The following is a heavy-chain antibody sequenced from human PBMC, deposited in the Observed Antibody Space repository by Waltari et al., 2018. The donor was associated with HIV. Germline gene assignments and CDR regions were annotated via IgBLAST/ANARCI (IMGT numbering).Heavy chain of an antibody. D-gene: IGHD6-6*01. CDR2: ISYDGKKQ. V-gene: IGHV3-30*04. CDR1: DLTYSDAA. CDR3: ARDSSISSRHYFYSNGMDV. Sequence: QVRLVESGGGVVQPGRSLRLHCVPSDLTYSDAAFHQVRRAPGKGLEWLGIISYDGKKQYYADSVKGRFTISRDNSKDTLYLQMNSLRAEDTAVYFCARDSSISSRHYFYSNGMDVWGQGTTVIVSS. J-gene: IGHJ6*02.